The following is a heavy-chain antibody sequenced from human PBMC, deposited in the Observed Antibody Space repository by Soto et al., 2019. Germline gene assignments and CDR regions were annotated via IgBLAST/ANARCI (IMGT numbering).Heavy chain of an antibody. CDR3: AKDDNYEYIWGTYRPPYYMDV. CDR1: GVRFDDYA. Sequence: EVQLVESGGGLVQPGRSLRLSCAASGVRFDDYAMHWVRQAPGKGLEWVSGISWNSADTDYADSVKGRFTISRDNVRNSLYLQMNSLRAEDTALYFCAKDDNYEYIWGTYRPPYYMDVWGTGTTVTVSS. D-gene: IGHD3-16*02. J-gene: IGHJ6*03. CDR2: ISWNSADT. V-gene: IGHV3-9*01.